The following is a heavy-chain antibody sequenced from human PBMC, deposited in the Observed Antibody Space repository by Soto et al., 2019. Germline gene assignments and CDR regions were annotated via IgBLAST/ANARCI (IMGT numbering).Heavy chain of an antibody. CDR2: VSYDGSNK. Sequence: QEQLVESGGGVVQPGRSLTLSSAASGFTFVAYGMHWVRQGPGKGLEWVSTVSYDGSNKYYADSVKGRFTISRDNSENTLYLQMDSLRPEDTAVYYCARDWETYGDYDWYYYGMDVWGQGTTVTVSS. CDR3: ARDWETYGDYDWYYYGMDV. CDR1: GFTFVAYG. J-gene: IGHJ6*02. D-gene: IGHD4-17*01. V-gene: IGHV3-30*03.